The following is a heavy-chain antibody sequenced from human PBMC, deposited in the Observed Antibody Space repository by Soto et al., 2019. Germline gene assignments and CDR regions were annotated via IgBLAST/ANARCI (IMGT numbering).Heavy chain of an antibody. D-gene: IGHD6-6*01. CDR3: ARASTEGYSSSRIDY. Sequence: QVQLVESGGGVVQPGRSLRLSCAASGFTFSSYGMHWVRQAPGKGLEWVAVIWYDGSNKYYADSVKGRFTISRDNSKNTLYLQMNSLRAEDTAVYYCARASTEGYSSSRIDYWGQGTLVTLS. V-gene: IGHV3-33*01. J-gene: IGHJ4*02. CDR2: IWYDGSNK. CDR1: GFTFSSYG.